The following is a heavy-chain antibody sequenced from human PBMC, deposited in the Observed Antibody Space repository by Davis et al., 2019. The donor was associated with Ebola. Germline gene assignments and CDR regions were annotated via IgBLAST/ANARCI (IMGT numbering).Heavy chain of an antibody. CDR3: AAHSSSWLNNWFDP. D-gene: IGHD6-13*01. J-gene: IGHJ5*02. Sequence: GSLSLSCAASGFTFSRYSMNWVRQAPGKGLEWVSSISSSSSYIYYADSVKGRFTISRDNAKNSLYLQMNSLRAEDTAVYYCAAHSSSWLNNWFDPWGQGTLVTVSS. CDR1: GFTFSRYS. CDR2: ISSSSSYI. V-gene: IGHV3-21*01.